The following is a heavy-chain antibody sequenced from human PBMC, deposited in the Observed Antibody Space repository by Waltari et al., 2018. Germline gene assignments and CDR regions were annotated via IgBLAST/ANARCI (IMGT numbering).Heavy chain of an antibody. V-gene: IGHV4-59*01. CDR2: IYYSGST. Sequence: QVQLQESGPGLVKPSETLSLTCTVSGGSISSYYWSWIRQPPGKGLEWIWYIYYSGSTNYNPSLKSRVTISVDTSKNQFSLKLSSVTAADTAVYYCARGSYSSSYNWFDPWGQGTLVTVSS. CDR1: GGSISSYY. D-gene: IGHD6-6*01. CDR3: ARGSYSSSYNWFDP. J-gene: IGHJ5*02.